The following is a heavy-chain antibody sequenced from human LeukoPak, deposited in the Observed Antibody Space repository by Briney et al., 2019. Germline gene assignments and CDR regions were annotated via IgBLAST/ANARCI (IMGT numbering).Heavy chain of an antibody. CDR3: ASRYYGSGRSNWFDP. D-gene: IGHD3-10*01. CDR1: GGTFSCYA. Sequence: ASVKVSCKASGGTFSCYAISWVRQAPGQGLEWMGGIIPIFGTANYAQKFQGRVTITTDESTSTAYMELSSLRSEDTAVYYCASRYYGSGRSNWFDPWGQGTLVTVSS. V-gene: IGHV1-69*05. J-gene: IGHJ5*02. CDR2: IIPIFGTA.